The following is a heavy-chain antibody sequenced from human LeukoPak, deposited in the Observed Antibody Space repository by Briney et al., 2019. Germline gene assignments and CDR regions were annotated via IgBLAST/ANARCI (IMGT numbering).Heavy chain of an antibody. CDR2: IYPGDSDT. Sequence: GESLKISCKGSGYSFTSYWIGWLRQMPGKGLEWMGIIYPGDSDTRYSPSFQGQVTISADKSISTAYLQWSSLKASDTAMYYCARGEYSSSSPTPGFDYWGQGTLVTVSS. CDR1: GYSFTSYW. J-gene: IGHJ4*02. CDR3: ARGEYSSSSPTPGFDY. V-gene: IGHV5-51*01. D-gene: IGHD6-6*01.